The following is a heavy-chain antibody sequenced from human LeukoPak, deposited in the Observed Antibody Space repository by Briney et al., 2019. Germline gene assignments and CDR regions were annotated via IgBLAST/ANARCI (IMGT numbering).Heavy chain of an antibody. J-gene: IGHJ5*01. CDR3: AKPISGGLAVTADWFHP. D-gene: IGHD6-19*01. CDR2: INANSGTT. Sequence: GGSLRLSCAASGFAFSFYAMSWLRQAPGKGLEWVSTINANSGTTSYAASVRGRFTISRDNSKNTLYLQVNTLRADDTATYYCAKPISGGLAVTADWFHPWGQGTLVVVSS. CDR1: GFAFSFYA. V-gene: IGHV3-23*01.